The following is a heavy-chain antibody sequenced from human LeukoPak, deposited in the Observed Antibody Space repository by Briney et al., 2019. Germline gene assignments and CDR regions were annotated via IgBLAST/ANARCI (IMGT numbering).Heavy chain of an antibody. CDR3: GKWKYSSSVFEDY. CDR1: GSTSNNYG. Sequence: PGGSLRLSCAVSGSTSNNYGMSWVRQAPGKGLEWVSGISGSGDTTLYADSVKGRFTISRDNSKNTLYLQMNSLRAEDTAVYYCGKWKYSSSVFEDYWGQRILVTVSS. CDR2: ISGSGDTT. J-gene: IGHJ4*02. D-gene: IGHD3-22*01. V-gene: IGHV3-23*01.